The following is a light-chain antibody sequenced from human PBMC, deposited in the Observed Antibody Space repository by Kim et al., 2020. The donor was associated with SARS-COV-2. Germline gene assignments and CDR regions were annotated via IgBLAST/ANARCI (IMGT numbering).Light chain of an antibody. CDR3: SSYGSNNNLV. V-gene: IGLV2-8*01. CDR2: EVN. J-gene: IGLJ3*02. CDR1: STDVGGYNY. Sequence: QSALTQPPSASGSPGQSVTISCTGTSTDVGGYNYVSWYQQYPGKAPKLMIYEVNKRPSGVSDRFSGSKSGNTASLTVSGLQADDEADYYCSSYGSNNNLVFGGGTKLTVL.